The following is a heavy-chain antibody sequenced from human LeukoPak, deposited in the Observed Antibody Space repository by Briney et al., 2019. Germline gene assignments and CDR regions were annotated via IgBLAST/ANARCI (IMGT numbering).Heavy chain of an antibody. D-gene: IGHD4-17*01. J-gene: IGHJ4*02. V-gene: IGHV3-48*04. CDR1: GFAFSGAS. CDR3: ARDGDGNFDY. Sequence: PGGSLRLSCAASGFAFSGASMNWIRQAPGKGLEWVAYISYSSNTIHYADSVKGRFTISRDNAKSSLYLQMNSLRAEDTAMYYCARDGDGNFDYWGQGTLVTVSS. CDR2: ISYSSNTI.